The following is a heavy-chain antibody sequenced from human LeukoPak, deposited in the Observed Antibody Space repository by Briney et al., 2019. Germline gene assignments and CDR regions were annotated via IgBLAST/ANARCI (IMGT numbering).Heavy chain of an antibody. J-gene: IGHJ5*02. CDR3: AKGSGINHYHWIDP. D-gene: IGHD1-14*01. V-gene: IGHV3-11*05. Sequence: PGGSLRLSCAASGFTFSDYYMSWIRQAPGRGLEWVSYISSSSSYTDYADSVKGRFTISRDNSKNTLYLQMDSLRAEDTALYYCAKGSGINHYHWIDPWGQGTLVTVSS. CDR1: GFTFSDYY. CDR2: ISSSSSYT.